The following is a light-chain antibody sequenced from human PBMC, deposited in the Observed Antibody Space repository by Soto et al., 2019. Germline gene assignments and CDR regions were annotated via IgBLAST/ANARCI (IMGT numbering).Light chain of an antibody. CDR2: DGS. CDR1: QSVRSN. Sequence: EIVMTQSPATLSVSPGERASLSCRASQSVRSNLAWYQHKPGQAPRLLIYDGSTRALGIPARFSGSGSGTDFTLTISSLEPEDFAVYYCQQRSNWPPITFGQGTRLEIK. CDR3: QQRSNWPPIT. J-gene: IGKJ5*01. V-gene: IGKV3-11*01.